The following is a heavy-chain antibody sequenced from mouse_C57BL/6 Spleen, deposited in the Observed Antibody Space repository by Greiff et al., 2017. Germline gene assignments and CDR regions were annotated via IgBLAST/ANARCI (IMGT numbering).Heavy chain of an antibody. CDR3: VRHYGSSYAWFAY. J-gene: IGHJ3*01. CDR2: IRSKSNNYAT. D-gene: IGHD1-1*01. CDR1: GFSFNTYA. Sequence: EVKLVESGGGLVQPKGSLKLSCAASGFSFNTYAMNWVRQAPGKGLEWVARIRSKSNNYATYYADSVKDRFTISRDDSESMLYLQMNNLKTEDTAMYYCVRHYGSSYAWFAYWGQGTLVTVSA. V-gene: IGHV10-1*01.